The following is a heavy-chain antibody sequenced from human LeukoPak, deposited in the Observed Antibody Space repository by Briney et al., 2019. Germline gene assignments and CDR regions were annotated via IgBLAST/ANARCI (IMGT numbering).Heavy chain of an antibody. Sequence: GGSLRLSCAASGFTFSSFGMHWVRQAPGKGLEWVAVIWYDGSNKYYADSVKGRFTISRDNSKNTLYLQMDSLRAEDTAVYYCARDSEKNYYYYYMDVWGKGTTVTVSS. V-gene: IGHV3-33*01. J-gene: IGHJ6*03. CDR3: ARDSEKNYYYYYMDV. CDR2: IWYDGSNK. CDR1: GFTFSSFG.